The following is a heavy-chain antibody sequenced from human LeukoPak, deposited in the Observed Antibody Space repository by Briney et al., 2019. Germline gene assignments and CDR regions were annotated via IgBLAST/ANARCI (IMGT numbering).Heavy chain of an antibody. J-gene: IGHJ6*04. CDR3: AREGGGDGMDV. CDR2: IYHSGST. CDR1: GGSISSGGYS. Sequence: SQTLSLTCAVSGGSISSGGYSWSWIRQPPGKGLEWIGYIYHSGSTHYNPSLKSRVTISVDRSKNQFSLKLSSVTAADTAVYYCAREGGGDGMDVWGKGTTVTVSS. V-gene: IGHV4-30-2*01.